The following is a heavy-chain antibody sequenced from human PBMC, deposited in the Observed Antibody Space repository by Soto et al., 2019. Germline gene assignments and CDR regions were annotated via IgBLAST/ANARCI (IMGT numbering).Heavy chain of an antibody. CDR3: VRQFGFY. CDR1: GGSISGFY. V-gene: IGHV4-59*08. D-gene: IGHD3-16*01. CDR2: IYYTGTT. Sequence: SETLSLTCTVSGGSISGFYWSWIRQPPGKGLEWIGYIYYTGTTKYNPSLKSRVTISVDMSQNQFSLKLSSVTAADTAFYYCVRQFGFYWGQGTLVTVSS. J-gene: IGHJ4*02.